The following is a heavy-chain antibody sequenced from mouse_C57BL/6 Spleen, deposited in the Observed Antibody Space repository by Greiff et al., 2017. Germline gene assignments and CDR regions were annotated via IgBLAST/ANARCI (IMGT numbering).Heavy chain of an antibody. Sequence: VQLQQSGAELARPGASVKMSCKASGYTFTSYTMHWVKQRPGQGLEWIGYINPSSGYTKYNQKFKDKATLTADKSSSTAYMQLSSLTSEDSAVYYCARGEGPLYYYAMDYWGQGTSVTVSS. D-gene: IGHD3-3*01. CDR1: GYTFTSYT. J-gene: IGHJ4*01. CDR3: ARGEGPLYYYAMDY. CDR2: INPSSGYT. V-gene: IGHV1-4*01.